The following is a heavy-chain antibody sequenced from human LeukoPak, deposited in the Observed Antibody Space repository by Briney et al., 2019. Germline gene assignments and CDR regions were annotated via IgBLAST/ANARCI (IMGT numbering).Heavy chain of an antibody. D-gene: IGHD6-6*01. V-gene: IGHV1-2*02. Sequence: ASVKVSCKASGDTFTGYYMHWVRQAPGQGLEWMGWINPNSGGTNYAQKFQGRVTMTRDTSISTAYMELSRLRSDDTAVYYCARGSIAALGDAFDIWGQGTMVTVSS. CDR3: ARGSIAALGDAFDI. J-gene: IGHJ3*02. CDR2: INPNSGGT. CDR1: GDTFTGYY.